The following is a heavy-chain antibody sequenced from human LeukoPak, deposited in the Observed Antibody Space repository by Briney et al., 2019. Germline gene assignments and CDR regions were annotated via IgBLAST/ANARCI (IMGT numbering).Heavy chain of an antibody. CDR2: ISYDGSNK. J-gene: IGHJ3*02. CDR3: ARDGGYCSSTSCSHDAFDI. CDR1: GFTFSSYA. V-gene: IGHV3-30-3*01. D-gene: IGHD2-2*01. Sequence: PGGSLRLSCAAYGFTFSSYAMHWVRQAPGKGLEWVAVISYDGSNKYYADSVKGRFTISRDNSKNTLYLQMNSLRAEDTAVYYCARDGGYCSSTSCSHDAFDIWGQGTMVTVSS.